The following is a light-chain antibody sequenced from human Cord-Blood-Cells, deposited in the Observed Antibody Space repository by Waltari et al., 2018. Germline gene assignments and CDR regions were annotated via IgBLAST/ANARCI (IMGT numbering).Light chain of an antibody. Sequence: VLTQSPGTLSLSPGERATLSCRGSQSVSSSYLAWYQQKPGQAPRLLIYGASRRATGIPDRFSGSGSGTDFTLTISRLEPEDFAVYYCQQYGSSPLTFGGGTKVEIK. CDR1: QSVSSSY. J-gene: IGKJ4*01. CDR3: QQYGSSPLT. CDR2: GAS. V-gene: IGKV3-20*01.